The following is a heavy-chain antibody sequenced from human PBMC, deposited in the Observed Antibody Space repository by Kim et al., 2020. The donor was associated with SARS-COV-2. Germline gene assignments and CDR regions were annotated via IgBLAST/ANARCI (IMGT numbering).Heavy chain of an antibody. CDR3: ATIHTAMATGDY. V-gene: IGHV3-9*01. Sequence: GGSLRLSCAASGFTFDDYAMHWVRQAPGKGLEWVSGISWNSGSIGYADSVKGRFTISRDNAKNSLYLQMNSLRAEDTALYYCATIHTAMATGDYWGQGTLVTVSS. CDR1: GFTFDDYA. J-gene: IGHJ4*02. D-gene: IGHD5-18*01. CDR2: ISWNSGSI.